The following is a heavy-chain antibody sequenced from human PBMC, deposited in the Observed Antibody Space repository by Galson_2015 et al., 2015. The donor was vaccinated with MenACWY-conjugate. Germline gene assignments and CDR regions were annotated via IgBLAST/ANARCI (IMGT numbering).Heavy chain of an antibody. Sequence: SLRLSCAASGFTFSSYSMNWVRQAPGKGLEWVSSISSSSSYIYYADSVKGRFTISRDNAKNSLYLQMNSLRAEDTAVYYCAREMWMGSGNYYGMDVWGQGTTVTVSS. V-gene: IGHV3-21*01. J-gene: IGHJ6*02. CDR3: AREMWMGSGNYYGMDV. CDR2: ISSSSSYI. D-gene: IGHD3-10*01. CDR1: GFTFSSYS.